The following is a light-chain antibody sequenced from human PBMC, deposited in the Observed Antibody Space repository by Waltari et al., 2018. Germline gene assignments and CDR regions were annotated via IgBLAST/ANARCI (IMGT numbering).Light chain of an antibody. CDR3: QHGYGTPYS. V-gene: IGKV1-39*01. Sequence: DIQLTQSPSSVSASVGDRITITCRASDNVNSFLNWYQQKPGKAPNLLIYKASTFQSGVPSRFSGSGSGTEYTFIISSLQSEDVATYYCQHGYGTPYSFGQGTRVEIK. CDR2: KAS. J-gene: IGKJ2*03. CDR1: DNVNSF.